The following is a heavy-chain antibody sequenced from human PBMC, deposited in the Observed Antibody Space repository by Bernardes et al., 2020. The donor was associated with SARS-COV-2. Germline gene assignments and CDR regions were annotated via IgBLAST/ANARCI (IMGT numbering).Heavy chain of an antibody. Sequence: GGSLRLSCAASGFTFSIYNMNWVRQAPGKGLEWVSFISSSSSTIYYADSVKGRFTISRDNAKNSLYLQMNSLRDEDTAVYYCACGGSCYFDYWGQGTLVTVSS. CDR3: ACGGSCYFDY. J-gene: IGHJ4*02. D-gene: IGHD2-15*01. CDR1: GFTFSIYN. CDR2: ISSSSSTI. V-gene: IGHV3-48*02.